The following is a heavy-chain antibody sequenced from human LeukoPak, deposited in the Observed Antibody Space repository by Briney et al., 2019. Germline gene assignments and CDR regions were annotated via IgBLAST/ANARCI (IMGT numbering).Heavy chain of an antibody. J-gene: IGHJ3*02. V-gene: IGHV4-31*03. CDR3: ARASGGDYGRGAFDI. D-gene: IGHD4-17*01. Sequence: SETLSLTCTVSGGSISSSSYYWGWIRQPPGKGLEWIGYIYYSGSTYYNPSLKSRVTISVDTSKNQFSLKLSSVTAADTAVYYCARASGGDYGRGAFDIWGQGTMVTVSS. CDR2: IYYSGST. CDR1: GGSISSSSYY.